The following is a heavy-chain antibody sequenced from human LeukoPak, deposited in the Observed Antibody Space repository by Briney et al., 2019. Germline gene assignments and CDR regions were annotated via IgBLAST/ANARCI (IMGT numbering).Heavy chain of an antibody. J-gene: IGHJ4*02. Sequence: GGSLRLSCAASGFTFSRYSMDWVRQAPGKGLEWVGRIKSKTDGGTTDYAAPVKGRFTISRDDSKNTLYLQMNSLKTEDTAVYYCTREAVTANGYFDYWGQGTLVTVSS. CDR1: GFTFSRYS. V-gene: IGHV3-15*01. CDR3: TREAVTANGYFDY. CDR2: IKSKTDGGTT. D-gene: IGHD2-21*02.